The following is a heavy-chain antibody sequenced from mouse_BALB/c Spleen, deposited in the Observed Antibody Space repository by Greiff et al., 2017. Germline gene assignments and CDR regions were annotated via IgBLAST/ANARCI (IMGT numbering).Heavy chain of an antibody. Sequence: VKLQQPGAELVKPGASVKLSCKASGYTFTSYWMHWVKQRPGQGLEWIGEINPSNGRTNYNEKFKSKATLTVDKSSSTAYMQLSSLTSEDSAVYYCARTWDDYYAMDYWGQGTSVTVSS. V-gene: IGHV1S81*02. CDR3: ARTWDDYYAMDY. D-gene: IGHD4-1*01. J-gene: IGHJ4*01. CDR2: INPSNGRT. CDR1: GYTFTSYW.